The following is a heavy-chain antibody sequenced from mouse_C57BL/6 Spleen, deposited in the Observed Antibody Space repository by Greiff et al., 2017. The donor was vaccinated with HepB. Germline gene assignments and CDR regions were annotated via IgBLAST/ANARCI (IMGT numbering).Heavy chain of an antibody. CDR3: TRWGYYSNYGY. D-gene: IGHD2-5*01. Sequence: QVQLQQSGAELVRPGASVTLSCKASGYTFTDYEMHWVKQTPVHGLEWIGAIDPETGGTAYNQKFKGKAILTADKSSSTAYMELRSLTSEDSAVYYCTRWGYYSNYGYWGKGTTLTVSS. CDR1: GYTFTDYE. V-gene: IGHV1-15*01. J-gene: IGHJ2*01. CDR2: IDPETGGT.